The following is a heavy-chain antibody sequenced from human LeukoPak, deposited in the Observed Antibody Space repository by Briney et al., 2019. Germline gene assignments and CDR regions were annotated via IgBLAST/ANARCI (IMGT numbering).Heavy chain of an antibody. CDR3: ARSVYGAENWFDP. CDR1: GFTFSSYA. Sequence: PGGSLRLSCAASGFTFSSYAMSWVRQAPGEGLEWVSAISGSGGSTYYADSVKGRFTISRDNSKNTLYLQMNSLRAEDTAVYYCARSVYGAENWFDPWGQGTLVTVSS. D-gene: IGHD4-17*01. V-gene: IGHV3-23*01. J-gene: IGHJ5*02. CDR2: ISGSGGST.